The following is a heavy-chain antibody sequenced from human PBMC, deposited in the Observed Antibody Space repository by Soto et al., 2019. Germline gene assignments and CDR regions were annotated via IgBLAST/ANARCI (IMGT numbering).Heavy chain of an antibody. J-gene: IGHJ2*01. V-gene: IGHV3-30*18. CDR2: ISDDGRNN. CDR1: GFTFSNYG. D-gene: IGHD5-18*01. CDR3: AKGPWVQLWSEYWFFDL. Sequence: GGSLRLSCAASGFTFSNYGLHWVRQAPGKGLEWVAVISDDGRNNYYADSVKGRFTISRDNSKNTLYLQMDSLSTEDTALYFCAKGPWVQLWSEYWFFDLWGRGTLVTVSS.